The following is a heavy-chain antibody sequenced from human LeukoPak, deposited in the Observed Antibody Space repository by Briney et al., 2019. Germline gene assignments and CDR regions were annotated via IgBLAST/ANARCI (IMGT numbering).Heavy chain of an antibody. J-gene: IGHJ3*02. Sequence: ASVKVSCKASGYTFTSYGISWVRQAPGQGLEWMGWISANNGYTNYAQKLQGRVTMTTDTSTTTAYMELTSLTFDDTAVYYCARDEHYYGSGTYYRRASTFDIWGQGTMVTVSS. V-gene: IGHV1-18*04. D-gene: IGHD3-10*01. CDR1: GYTFTSYG. CDR2: ISANNGYT. CDR3: ARDEHYYGSGTYYRRASTFDI.